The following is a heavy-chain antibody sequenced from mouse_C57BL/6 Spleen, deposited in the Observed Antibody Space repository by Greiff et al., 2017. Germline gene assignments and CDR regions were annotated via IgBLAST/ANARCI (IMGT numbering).Heavy chain of an antibody. CDR3: AILYYSNYVGFAY. D-gene: IGHD2-5*01. V-gene: IGHV14-3*01. Sequence: EVQLQQSVAELVRPGASVKLSCTASGFNIKNTYMHWVKQRPEQGLEWIGRIDPANGNTKYAPKFQGKATITADTSSNTAYLQLSSLTSEDTAIYYGAILYYSNYVGFAYWGQGTLVTVSA. CDR1: GFNIKNTY. J-gene: IGHJ3*01. CDR2: IDPANGNT.